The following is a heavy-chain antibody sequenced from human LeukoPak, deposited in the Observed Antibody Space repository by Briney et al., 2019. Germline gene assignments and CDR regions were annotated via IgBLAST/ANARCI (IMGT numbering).Heavy chain of an antibody. J-gene: IGHJ4*02. D-gene: IGHD3-10*01. Sequence: GGSLRLSCAASGFIFRNYWMSWVRQAPGKGLEWVANRKADGRDKYYVDSVKGRFTISRDNAKNSLYLQMDSLRAEDTAVYYCARFRSGYGGQGTLVTVSS. V-gene: IGHV3-7*01. CDR3: ARFRSGY. CDR2: RKADGRDK. CDR1: GFIFRNYW.